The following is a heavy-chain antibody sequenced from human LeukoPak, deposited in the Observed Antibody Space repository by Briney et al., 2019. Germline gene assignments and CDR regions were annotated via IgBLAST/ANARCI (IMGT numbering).Heavy chain of an antibody. Sequence: ASAKVSCKASGYTFTGYYMHWVRQAPGQGLEWMGWINPNSGGTNYAQKFQGRVTMTRDTSISTAYMELSRLRSDDTAVYYCARVYDPILEKTVVVPAAKEFPDYWGQGTLVTVSS. V-gene: IGHV1-2*02. J-gene: IGHJ4*02. CDR1: GYTFTGYY. CDR3: ARVYDPILEKTVVVPAAKEFPDY. D-gene: IGHD2-2*01. CDR2: INPNSGGT.